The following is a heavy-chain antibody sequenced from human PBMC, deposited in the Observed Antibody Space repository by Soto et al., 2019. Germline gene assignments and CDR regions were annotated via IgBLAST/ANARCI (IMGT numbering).Heavy chain of an antibody. CDR2: IYYSGST. J-gene: IGHJ4*02. V-gene: IGHV4-30-4*01. CDR1: GGSISSGDYY. Sequence: PSETLSLTCTVSGGSISSGDYYWSWIRQPPGKGLEWIGYIYYSGSTYYNPSLKSRVTISLDTSKNQFSLKLSSVTAADTAVYYCVRVGGSIAVWGFVYWGQGNLGTVSS. D-gene: IGHD6-19*01. CDR3: VRVGGSIAVWGFVY.